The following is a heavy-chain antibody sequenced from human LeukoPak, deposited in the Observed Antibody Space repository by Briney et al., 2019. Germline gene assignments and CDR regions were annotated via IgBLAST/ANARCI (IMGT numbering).Heavy chain of an antibody. Sequence: PGGSLRLSCAASGFSFSSYWMNWVRQPPGKGLEWVANIKEDGSEKYYVDSLKGRFTISRDNAKNSLYLQMNSLRAEDTAVYYCARDLGYCSSTSCYGGFDYWGQGTLVTVSS. J-gene: IGHJ4*02. CDR1: GFSFSSYW. CDR2: IKEDGSEK. D-gene: IGHD2-2*01. V-gene: IGHV3-7*01. CDR3: ARDLGYCSSTSCYGGFDY.